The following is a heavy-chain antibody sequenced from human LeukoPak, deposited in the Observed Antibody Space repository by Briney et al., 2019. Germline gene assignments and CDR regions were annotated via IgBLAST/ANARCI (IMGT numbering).Heavy chain of an antibody. CDR3: ARTPPGAGNWFDP. Sequence: PGRSLRLSCAASGFTVSSNYMSWVRQAPGKGLEWVSIIYSVGSTCYADSVKGRFTISRDNSKNTVFLQMNSLRAEDTAVYYCARTPPGAGNWFDPWGQGTLVTVSS. CDR1: GFTVSSNY. D-gene: IGHD2-15*01. V-gene: IGHV3-53*01. J-gene: IGHJ5*02. CDR2: IYSVGST.